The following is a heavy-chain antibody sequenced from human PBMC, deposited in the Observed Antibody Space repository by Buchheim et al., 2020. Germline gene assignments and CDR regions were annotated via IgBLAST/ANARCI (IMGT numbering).Heavy chain of an antibody. CDR3: AKGGGNNDWYVWFDP. D-gene: IGHD3-9*01. Sequence: EVQLLESGGGLVQPGGSLRLSCAASGFTFSNYAMNWVRQAPGKGLEWVSAIGYSGASTYHADSVKGRFTISRDNSKNTLFLQRTSLRAEDTTVYYCAKGGGNNDWYVWFDPWGQGTL. CDR2: IGYSGAST. CDR1: GFTFSNYA. J-gene: IGHJ5*02. V-gene: IGHV3-23*01.